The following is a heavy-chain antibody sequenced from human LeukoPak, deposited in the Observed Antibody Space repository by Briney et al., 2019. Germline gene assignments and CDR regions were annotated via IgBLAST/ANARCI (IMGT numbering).Heavy chain of an antibody. J-gene: IGHJ4*02. Sequence: SETLSLTCSVSGGSISSSSYYWGWIRQTPGKGLEWIGSIYYSGSTYYNPSLKSRVTISVDTSKNQFSLKLSSVTAADMAVYYCARVWAVNGYKYYFDYWGQGTLVTVSS. CDR3: ARVWAVNGYKYYFDY. D-gene: IGHD5-24*01. CDR2: IYYSGST. V-gene: IGHV4-39*07. CDR1: GGSISSSSYY.